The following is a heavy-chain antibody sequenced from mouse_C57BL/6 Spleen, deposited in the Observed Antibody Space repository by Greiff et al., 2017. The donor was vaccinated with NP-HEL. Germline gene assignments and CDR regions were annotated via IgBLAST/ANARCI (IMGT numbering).Heavy chain of an antibody. Sequence: EVQGVESGPELVKPGASVKISCKASGYSFTDYNMNWVKQSNGKSLEWIGVINPNYGTTSYNQKFKGKATLTVDQSSSTAYMQLNSLTSEDSADYECARDITTVVEDYWGQGTTLTVSS. D-gene: IGHD1-1*01. CDR2: INPNYGTT. CDR1: GYSFTDYN. CDR3: ARDITTVVEDY. J-gene: IGHJ2*01. V-gene: IGHV1-39*01.